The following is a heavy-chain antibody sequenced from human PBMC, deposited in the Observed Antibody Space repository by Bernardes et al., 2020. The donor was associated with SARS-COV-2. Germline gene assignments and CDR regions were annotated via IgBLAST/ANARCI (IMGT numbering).Heavy chain of an antibody. Sequence: SLRLSCAASGFTFTKYGMHWVRQAPGKGLEWVAIISNDGNTKEYVDSVKGRFTISRDNSKNTVYLEMSSLRAEDTAVYYCAKAVDIRGYYLDHWGQGTLVTVSS. CDR2: ISNDGNTK. CDR1: GFTFTKYG. J-gene: IGHJ4*02. D-gene: IGHD3-3*02. CDR3: AKAVDIRGYYLDH. V-gene: IGHV3-30*18.